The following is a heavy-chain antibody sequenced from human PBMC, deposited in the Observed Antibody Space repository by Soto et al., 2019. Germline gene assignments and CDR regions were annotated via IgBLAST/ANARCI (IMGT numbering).Heavy chain of an antibody. CDR2: IIPIFGTA. V-gene: IGHV1-69*06. J-gene: IGHJ6*02. D-gene: IGHD3-3*01. Sequence: QVQLVQSGAEVKKPGSSVKVSCKASGGTFSSYAISWVRQAPGQGLEWMGGIIPIFGTANYAQKFQGRVTITADKSTSPAYMERSSLRSEDTAVYYCARDPYDFWSGYQYYYGMDVWGQGTTVTVSS. CDR1: GGTFSSYA. CDR3: ARDPYDFWSGYQYYYGMDV.